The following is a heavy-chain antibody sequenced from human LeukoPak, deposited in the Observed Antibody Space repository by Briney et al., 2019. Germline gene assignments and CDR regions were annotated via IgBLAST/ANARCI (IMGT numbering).Heavy chain of an antibody. V-gene: IGHV1-2*02. CDR1: EYTFTGYY. D-gene: IGHD5-18*01. J-gene: IGHJ4*02. Sequence: ASVKVSCKASEYTFTGYYMYWVRQAPGQGLEWMGWINPNSGGTNYAQKFQGRVTMTRDTSISTAYMELSRLRSDDTAVYYCARDPGSGYSFLYYFDYWGQGTLVTVSS. CDR3: ARDPGSGYSFLYYFDY. CDR2: INPNSGGT.